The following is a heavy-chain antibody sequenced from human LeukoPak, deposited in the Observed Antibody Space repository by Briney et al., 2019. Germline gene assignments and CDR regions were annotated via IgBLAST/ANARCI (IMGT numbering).Heavy chain of an antibody. CDR2: IYTSGST. D-gene: IGHD5-12*01. J-gene: IGHJ4*02. CDR3: ARDRYSYDSSFDY. Sequence: SETLSLTCTVSGGSISSGSYYWSWIRQPAGKGLEWIGRIYTSGSTNYNPSLKSRVTISVDTSTKQFSLKLSSLTAADTAVYYCARDRYSYDSSFDYWGQGTLVTVSS. CDR1: GGSISSGSYY. V-gene: IGHV4-61*02.